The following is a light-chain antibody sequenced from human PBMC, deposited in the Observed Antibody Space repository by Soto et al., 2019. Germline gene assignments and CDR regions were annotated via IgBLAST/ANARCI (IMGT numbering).Light chain of an antibody. J-gene: IGLJ3*02. CDR2: RDG. Sequence: QSVLTQPPSASGTPGQSLTMSCSGSSSNFGSHFVYWYQHLPGTAPKLLIYRDGQRPSGVPARFFGSKSGTSASLAISGLRSEDEADYYCAVWDDSLTGWVFGGGTKLTVL. CDR3: AVWDDSLTGWV. V-gene: IGLV1-47*01. CDR1: SSNFGSHF.